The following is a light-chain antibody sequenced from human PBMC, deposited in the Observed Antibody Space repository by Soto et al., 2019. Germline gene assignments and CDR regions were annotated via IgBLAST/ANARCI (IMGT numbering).Light chain of an antibody. J-gene: IGLJ1*01. CDR2: DVT. Sequence: QSALTQPASVSGSPGQSIAISCTGTSSDVGGYNYVSWYHQHPGKAPKLIIYDVTNRPSGVSNRFSGSKSGNTASLTISGLPAEDEADYYCSSYTSSSTYVFGTGTKLTVL. CDR3: SSYTSSSTYV. V-gene: IGLV2-14*01. CDR1: SSDVGGYNY.